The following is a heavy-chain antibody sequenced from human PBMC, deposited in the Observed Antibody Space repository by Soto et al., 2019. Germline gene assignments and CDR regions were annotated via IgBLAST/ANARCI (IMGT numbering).Heavy chain of an antibody. CDR3: ASPGLLFDY. Sequence: GGSLRLSCAASGFTFSSYWMHWVRQAPGKGLEWVSRINSDGSSTSYADSVKGRFTISRDNAKNTLYLQMNSLRAEDRAVYYCASPGLLFDYWGQGTLVTVSS. CDR1: GFTFSSYW. CDR2: INSDGSST. V-gene: IGHV3-74*01. J-gene: IGHJ4*02. D-gene: IGHD5-18*01.